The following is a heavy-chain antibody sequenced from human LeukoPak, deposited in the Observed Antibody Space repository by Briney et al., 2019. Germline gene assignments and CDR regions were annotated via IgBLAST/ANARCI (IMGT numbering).Heavy chain of an antibody. Sequence: SETLSLTCAVYGGSFSGYYWSWIRQPPGKGLEWIGEINHSGSTNYNPPLKSRVTISVDTSKNQFSLKLSSVTAADTAVYYCARVFVVVPARIYYGMDVWGQGTTVTVSS. V-gene: IGHV4-34*01. J-gene: IGHJ6*02. CDR3: ARVFVVVPARIYYGMDV. CDR1: GGSFSGYY. D-gene: IGHD2-2*01. CDR2: INHSGST.